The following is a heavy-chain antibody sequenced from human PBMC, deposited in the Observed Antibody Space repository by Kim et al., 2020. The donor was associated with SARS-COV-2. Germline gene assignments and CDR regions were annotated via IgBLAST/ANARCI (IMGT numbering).Heavy chain of an antibody. J-gene: IGHJ1*01. D-gene: IGHD3-16*01. CDR2: IRSKGYGGTK. CDR1: GFTFSDYA. CDR3: TRMGPYSVRLWESYH. Sequence: GGSLILSCTASGFTFSDYAMSWFRQAPGKGLEWVGFIRSKGYGGTKEYAASAKGRFTISRDDSKRIAYLQMSSLKTEDTAVYYCTRMGPYSVRLWESYHWGQGTLVTVSS. V-gene: IGHV3-49*03.